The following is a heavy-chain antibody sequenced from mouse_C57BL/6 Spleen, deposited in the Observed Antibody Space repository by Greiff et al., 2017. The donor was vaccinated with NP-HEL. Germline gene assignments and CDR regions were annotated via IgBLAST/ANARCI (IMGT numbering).Heavy chain of an antibody. Sequence: EVQLVESGPGLVKPSQSLSLTCSVTGYSITSGYYWNWIRQFPGNKLEWMGYISYDGSNNYNPSLKNRISITRDTSKNQFFLKLNSVTTEDTATYYCASSNWDGNYFDYWGQGTTLTVSS. CDR3: ASSNWDGNYFDY. CDR2: ISYDGSN. CDR1: GYSITSGYY. V-gene: IGHV3-6*01. D-gene: IGHD4-1*01. J-gene: IGHJ2*01.